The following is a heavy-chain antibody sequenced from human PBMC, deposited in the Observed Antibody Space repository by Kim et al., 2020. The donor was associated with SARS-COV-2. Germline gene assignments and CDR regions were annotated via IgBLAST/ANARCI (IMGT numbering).Heavy chain of an antibody. J-gene: IGHJ5*02. CDR1: GFTFSSYA. CDR2: ISGSGGST. Sequence: GGSLRLSCAASGFTFSSYAMSWVRQAPGKGLEWVSAISGSGGSTYYADSVKGRFTISRDNSKNTLYLQMNSLRAEDTAVYYCAKDHLRVCGSGGSCYSYDWFDPWGQGTLVTVSS. V-gene: IGHV3-23*01. D-gene: IGHD2-15*01. CDR3: AKDHLRVCGSGGSCYSYDWFDP.